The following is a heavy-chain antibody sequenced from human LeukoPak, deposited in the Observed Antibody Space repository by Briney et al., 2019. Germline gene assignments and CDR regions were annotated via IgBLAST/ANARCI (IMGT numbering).Heavy chain of an antibody. CDR2: MTSSGDNT. V-gene: IGHV3-23*01. CDR1: GFTFSIYA. D-gene: IGHD3-10*01. Sequence: GGSLRLSCTASGFTFSIYAMRGVGQAPGRGGEWGADMTSSGDNTLYADSVRGRVTICRDNAKKTLYVQMRRQRAEETGVFYCAKDRPNYFGSNGHYYRRNGDSWGQGTLVTVSS. J-gene: IGHJ5*01. CDR3: AKDRPNYFGSNGHYYRRNGDS.